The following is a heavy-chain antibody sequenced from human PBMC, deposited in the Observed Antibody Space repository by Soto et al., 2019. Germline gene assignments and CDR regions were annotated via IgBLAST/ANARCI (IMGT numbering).Heavy chain of an antibody. Sequence: EVQLLESGGGLVQPGGSLRLSCAASGFTFSSYAMSWVRQAPGKGLEWVSAISGSGGSTYYADSVKGRFTISRNNSKNTLYLQMNSLRAEDTAVYYCAKSYDSSGYYRLNWGQGTLVTVSS. J-gene: IGHJ4*02. CDR1: GFTFSSYA. D-gene: IGHD3-22*01. V-gene: IGHV3-23*01. CDR2: ISGSGGST. CDR3: AKSYDSSGYYRLN.